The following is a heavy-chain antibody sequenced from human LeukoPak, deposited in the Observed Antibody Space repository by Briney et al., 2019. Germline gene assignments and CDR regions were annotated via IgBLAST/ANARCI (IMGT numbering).Heavy chain of an antibody. V-gene: IGHV4-61*02. CDR2: IYTSGST. J-gene: IGHJ6*03. CDR3: ARENLLMVYGYYYYMDV. D-gene: IGHD2-8*01. Sequence: SSQTLSLTCTVSGGSISSGSYYWSWIRQPAGKGLEWIGRIYTSGSTNYNPSLKSRVTISVDTSKNQFSLKLSSVTAADTAVYYCARENLLMVYGYYYYMDVWGKGTTVTVSS. CDR1: GGSISSGSYY.